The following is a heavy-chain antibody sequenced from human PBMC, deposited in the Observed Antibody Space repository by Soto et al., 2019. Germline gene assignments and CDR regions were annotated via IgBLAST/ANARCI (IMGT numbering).Heavy chain of an antibody. Sequence: QVQLQESGPGLVKPSETLSLTCTVSGGSVSSGSYYWSWIRQPPGKGLEWIGYIYCSGSTNYNPSLKSRVTISVDTSKNQFSLKLSSVTAADTAVYYCARVGTNPGPGFDYWGQGTLVTVSS. J-gene: IGHJ4*02. CDR3: ARVGTNPGPGFDY. V-gene: IGHV4-61*01. CDR1: GGSVSSGSYY. CDR2: IYCSGST. D-gene: IGHD1-7*01.